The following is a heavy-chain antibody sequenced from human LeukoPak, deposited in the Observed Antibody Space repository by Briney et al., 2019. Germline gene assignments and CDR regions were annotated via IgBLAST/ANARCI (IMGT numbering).Heavy chain of an antibody. J-gene: IGHJ6*03. CDR1: GGSFSGYY. Sequence: SETLSLTCAVYGGSFSGYYWSWIRQPPGKGLEWIGEINHSGSTNYNPSLKSRVTISVDTSKNQFSLKLSSVTAADTAVYYCARRAVHCSSTSCYYYYYYMDVWGKGTTVTVSS. CDR2: INHSGST. CDR3: ARRAVHCSSTSCYYYYYYMDV. V-gene: IGHV4-34*01. D-gene: IGHD2-2*01.